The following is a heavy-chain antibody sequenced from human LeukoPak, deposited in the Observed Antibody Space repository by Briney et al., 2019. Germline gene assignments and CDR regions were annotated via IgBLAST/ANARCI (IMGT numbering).Heavy chain of an antibody. V-gene: IGHV3-74*01. D-gene: IGHD3-22*01. CDR1: GFTFSSYW. CDR3: ARAPSEIGGYYPEYFRH. CDR2: VKSDGST. J-gene: IGHJ1*01. Sequence: GGSLRLSCAASGFTFSSYWMHWVRHAPGKGLVWVSRVKSDGSTNYADSVKGRFTISRDNAKNTVSLQMNSLRAEDTGVYYCARAPSEIGGYYPEYFRHWGQGTLVTVSS.